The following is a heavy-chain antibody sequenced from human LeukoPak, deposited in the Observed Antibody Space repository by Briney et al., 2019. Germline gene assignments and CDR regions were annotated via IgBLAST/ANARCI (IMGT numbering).Heavy chain of an antibody. CDR3: AKDPTGERYYYYYYMDV. J-gene: IGHJ6*03. D-gene: IGHD1-1*01. CDR2: IRYDGSNK. Sequence: GGSLRLSCAASGFTFSSYSIHWVRQAPGKGLEWVAFIRYDGSNKYYADSVKGRFTSSRDNSKNTLYLQMNSLRAEDTAVYYCAKDPTGERYYYYYYMDVWGKGTTVTVSS. CDR1: GFTFSSYS. V-gene: IGHV3-30*02.